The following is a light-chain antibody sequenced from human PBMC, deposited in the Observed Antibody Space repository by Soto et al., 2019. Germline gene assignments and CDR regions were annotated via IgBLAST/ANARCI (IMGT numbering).Light chain of an antibody. CDR3: QHYNTYST. V-gene: IGKV1-5*03. CDR2: KAS. J-gene: IGKJ1*01. CDR1: QSISSW. Sequence: DIKMYQSPSTLSASVGDRVTITCRASQSISSWLAWYQQKPGKAPKLLIYKASSLESGVPSRFSGSGSGTEFTLTISSLQPDDFATYYCQHYNTYSTFGQGTMVDVK.